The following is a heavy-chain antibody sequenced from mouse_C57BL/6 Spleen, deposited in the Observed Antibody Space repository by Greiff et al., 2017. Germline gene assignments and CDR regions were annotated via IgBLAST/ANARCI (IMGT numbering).Heavy chain of an antibody. CDR1: GFTFSNYW. Sequence: EVQVVESGGGLVQPGGSMKLSWVASGFTFSNYWMNWVRQSPEKGLEWVAQIRLKSDNYATHYAESVKGRFTISRDDSKSSVYLQMNNLRAEDTGIYYCTAGTWYFDVWGTGTTVTVSS. CDR2: IRLKSDNYAT. J-gene: IGHJ1*03. V-gene: IGHV6-3*01. D-gene: IGHD4-1*01. CDR3: TAGTWYFDV.